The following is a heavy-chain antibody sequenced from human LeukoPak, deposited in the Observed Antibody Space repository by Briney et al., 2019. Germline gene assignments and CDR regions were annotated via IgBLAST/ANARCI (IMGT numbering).Heavy chain of an antibody. CDR2: MNSNSGNT. Sequence: ASVKVSCKASGYTFTSYDINWVRQATGQGLEWMGWMNSNSGNTGYAQKFQGRVTMTRNTSISTAYMELSSLRSEDTAVYYCARVSFGYDYVWGTYNWFDPWGQGTLVTVSS. CDR1: GYTFTSYD. J-gene: IGHJ5*02. V-gene: IGHV1-8*01. D-gene: IGHD3-16*01. CDR3: ARVSFGYDYVWGTYNWFDP.